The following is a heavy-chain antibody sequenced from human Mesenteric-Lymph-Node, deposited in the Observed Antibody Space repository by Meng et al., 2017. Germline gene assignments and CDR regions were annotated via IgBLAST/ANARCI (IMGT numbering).Heavy chain of an antibody. CDR1: GFTFSSYE. D-gene: IGHD4-17*01. V-gene: IGHV3-48*03. CDR3: ARDPHGASRFDY. Sequence: GGSLRLSCAASGFTFSSYEMNWVRQAPGKGLEWVSYITKSGDSSYYADSVRGRFTISRDNAQNSLYLQMNGLKAEDTAMYYCARDPHGASRFDYWGQGTLVTVSS. CDR2: ITKSGDSS. J-gene: IGHJ4*02.